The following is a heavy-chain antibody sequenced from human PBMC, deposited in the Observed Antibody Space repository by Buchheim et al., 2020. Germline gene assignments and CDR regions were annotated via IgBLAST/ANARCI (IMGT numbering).Heavy chain of an antibody. D-gene: IGHD3-22*01. CDR3: ARDPTRRHYYDSSGYYIAYYFDY. Sequence: QVQLVESGGGVVQPGRSLRLSCAASGFTFSSYGMHWVRQAPGKGLEWVAVIWYDGSNKYYADSVKGRFTISRDNSKNTLYLQMNSLRAEDTAVYYCARDPTRRHYYDSSGYYIAYYFDYGGQGTL. J-gene: IGHJ4*02. CDR2: IWYDGSNK. V-gene: IGHV3-33*01. CDR1: GFTFSSYG.